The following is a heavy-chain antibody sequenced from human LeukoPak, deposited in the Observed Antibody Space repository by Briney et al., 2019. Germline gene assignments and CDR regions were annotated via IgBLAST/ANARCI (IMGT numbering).Heavy chain of an antibody. CDR3: ARGPEYSSGWYGGY. J-gene: IGHJ4*02. CDR2: ISSSGTTQ. Sequence: PGGSLRLSCEASGFTFSDYYMSWIRQAPGKGLEWITFISSSGTTQYYADSVRGRFTVSRDNAKSSLYLYLNSLRDEDTAVYYCARGPEYSSGWYGGYWGQGTLVTVSS. V-gene: IGHV3-11*04. CDR1: GFTFSDYY. D-gene: IGHD6-19*01.